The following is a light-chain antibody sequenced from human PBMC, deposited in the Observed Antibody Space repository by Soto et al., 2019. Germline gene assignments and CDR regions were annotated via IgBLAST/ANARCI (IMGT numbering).Light chain of an antibody. J-gene: IGKJ1*01. CDR1: QFVSSS. Sequence: DIVVTQSPATLSASPGERVTLSCGASQFVSSSLAWYQRRPGQVPRLLVYDTSTRAPGISARFSGSGSGTEFTLTISSLQSEDFAVYYCQEYIQWPTGMFGPGTKVDIK. CDR3: QEYIQWPTGM. CDR2: DTS. V-gene: IGKV3-15*01.